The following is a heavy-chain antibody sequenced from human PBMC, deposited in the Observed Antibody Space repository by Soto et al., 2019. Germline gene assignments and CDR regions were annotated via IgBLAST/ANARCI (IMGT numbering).Heavy chain of an antibody. Sequence: PGGSLRLSCAASGFTFSGSAMHWVRQASGKGLEWVGRIRSKANSYATAYAASVKGRFTISRDDSKNKAYLQMNSLKTEDTAVYYCILVGSGWYVFDYWGQGTLVTVSS. V-gene: IGHV3-73*01. CDR1: GFTFSGSA. D-gene: IGHD6-19*01. J-gene: IGHJ4*02. CDR3: ILVGSGWYVFDY. CDR2: IRSKANSYAT.